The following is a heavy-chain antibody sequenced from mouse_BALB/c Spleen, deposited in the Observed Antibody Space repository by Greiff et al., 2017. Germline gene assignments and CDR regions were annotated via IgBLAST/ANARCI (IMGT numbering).Heavy chain of an antibody. CDR3: ASLTGKAY. CDR1: GFTFSSYG. V-gene: IGHV5-6*01. D-gene: IGHD4-1*01. CDR2: ISSGGSYT. J-gene: IGHJ3*01. Sequence: EVNLVESGGDLVKPGGSLKLSCAASGFTFSSYGMSWVRQTPDKRLEWVATISSGGSYTYYPDSVKGRFTISRDNAKNTLYLQMSSLKSEDTAMYYCASLTGKAYWGQGTLVTVSA.